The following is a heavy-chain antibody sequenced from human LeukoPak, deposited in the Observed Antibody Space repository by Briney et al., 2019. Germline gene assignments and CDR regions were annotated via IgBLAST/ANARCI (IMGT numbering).Heavy chain of an antibody. CDR1: GYTFTGYY. V-gene: IGHV1-2*02. Sequence: ASVKVSCKASGYTFTGYYMHWVRQAPGQGLEWMGWINPNSGGTNYAQKFQGRVTMTRDTSISTAYMELSRLRSDDTAVYYCARVRGARGYSSSSFDYWGQGTLVTVSS. CDR2: INPNSGGT. D-gene: IGHD6-6*01. J-gene: IGHJ4*02. CDR3: ARVRGARGYSSSSFDY.